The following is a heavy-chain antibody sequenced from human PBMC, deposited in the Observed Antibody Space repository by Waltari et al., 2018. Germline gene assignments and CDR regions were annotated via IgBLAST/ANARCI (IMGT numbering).Heavy chain of an antibody. CDR3: AGGYSSYYGMDV. Sequence: EVQLVESGGGLVKPGGSLRLSCAASGFTFNTYTMNWVRQAPGKGLELVSSISSTSSDIYYADSVKGRFTISRDNAKSSLYLQVNSLRAEDTAVYYCAGGYSSYYGMDVWGQGTTVTVSS. CDR1: GFTFNTYT. D-gene: IGHD6-13*01. CDR2: ISSTSSDI. J-gene: IGHJ6*02. V-gene: IGHV3-21*02.